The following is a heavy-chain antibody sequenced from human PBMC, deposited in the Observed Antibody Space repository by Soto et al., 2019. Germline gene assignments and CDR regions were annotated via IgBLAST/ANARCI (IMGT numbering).Heavy chain of an antibody. V-gene: IGHV3-23*01. CDR2: ISGSGDRT. Sequence: GGSLRLSCAASGFTFSSYAITWVRQAPGKGLEWVSVISGSGDRTYYADSVKGRFTISRDNSKNTLYLQMNSLRAEDTAVYYCASERGRYFYYVMDVWGQGTTVSVSS. CDR1: GFTFSSYA. CDR3: ASERGRYFYYVMDV. J-gene: IGHJ6*02.